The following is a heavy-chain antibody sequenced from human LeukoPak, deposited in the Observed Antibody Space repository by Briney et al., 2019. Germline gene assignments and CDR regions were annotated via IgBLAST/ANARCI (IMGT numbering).Heavy chain of an antibody. CDR1: GDSVSSNSAA. CDR2: TYYRSKWYN. Sequence: SQTLSLICAISGDSVSSNSAAWNWIRQSPSRGLEWLGRTYYRSKWYNDYAVSVKSRITINPDTSKNQFSLQLNSVTPEATAVYYCASTDDILTGYDVWGQGTLVTVSS. V-gene: IGHV6-1*01. CDR3: ASTDDILTGYDV. J-gene: IGHJ4*02. D-gene: IGHD3-9*01.